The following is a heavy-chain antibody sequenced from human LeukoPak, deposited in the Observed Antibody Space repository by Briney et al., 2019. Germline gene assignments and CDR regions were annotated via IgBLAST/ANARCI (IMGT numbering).Heavy chain of an antibody. D-gene: IGHD4-17*01. CDR1: GYTFTGFY. Sequence: ASVKVSCKASGYTFTGFYMHWVRQAPGQGLEWMGWINPNSGDTNYAQKFQGRVTMTRDTSFSTASMELSRLNSDDTAVYYCARTRRLQYGDYDYWGQGTLVTVSS. J-gene: IGHJ4*02. CDR2: INPNSGDT. V-gene: IGHV1-2*02. CDR3: ARTRRLQYGDYDY.